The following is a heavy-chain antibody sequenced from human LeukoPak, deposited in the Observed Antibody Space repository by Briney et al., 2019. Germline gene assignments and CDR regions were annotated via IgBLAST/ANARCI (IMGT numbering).Heavy chain of an antibody. J-gene: IGHJ5*02. D-gene: IGHD1-14*01. CDR2: ISGSGGST. CDR3: AKAPSTRNYDWFDP. V-gene: IGHV3-23*01. CDR1: KFNFNSYG. Sequence: PGGSLRLSCTTSKFNFNSYGMTWVRQAPGKGLEWVSSISGSGGSTQYAASVEGRFTISRDNSKITLYLKMNSLRAEDTAVYYCAKAPSTRNYDWFDPWGQGTLVTVSS.